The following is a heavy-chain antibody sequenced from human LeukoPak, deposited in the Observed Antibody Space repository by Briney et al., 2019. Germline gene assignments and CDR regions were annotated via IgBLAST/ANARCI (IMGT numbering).Heavy chain of an antibody. CDR1: GFTFSSYA. Sequence: PGGSLRLSCAASGFTFSSYAMSWARQAPGKGLEWVSAISGSGGSTYYADSVKGRFTISRDNSKNTLYLQMNSLRAEDTAVYYCAKGRGHVLRYFDWSLDYWGQGTLVTVSS. D-gene: IGHD3-9*01. CDR3: AKGRGHVLRYFDWSLDY. V-gene: IGHV3-23*01. J-gene: IGHJ4*02. CDR2: ISGSGGST.